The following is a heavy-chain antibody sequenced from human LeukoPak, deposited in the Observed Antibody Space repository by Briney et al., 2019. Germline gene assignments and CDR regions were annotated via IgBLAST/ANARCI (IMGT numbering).Heavy chain of an antibody. Sequence: ASVKVSCKASGYTFTGYYMHWVRQAPGQGLEWMGWINPNSGGTNYAQKFQGRVTMTRDTSISTAYMELSRLRSDDTAVYYCARGGYNSGGSLGLDPWGQGTLVTVSS. V-gene: IGHV1-2*02. CDR2: INPNSGGT. CDR1: GYTFTGYY. CDR3: ARGGYNSGGSLGLDP. J-gene: IGHJ5*02. D-gene: IGHD6-19*01.